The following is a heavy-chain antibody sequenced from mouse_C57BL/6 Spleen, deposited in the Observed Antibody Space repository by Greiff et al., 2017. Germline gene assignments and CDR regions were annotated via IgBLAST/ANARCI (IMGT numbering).Heavy chain of an antibody. CDR1: GFTFSSYT. J-gene: IGHJ4*01. CDR3: ARRYYDSSPYAMDY. Sequence: EVKLVESGGGLVKPGGSLKLSCAASGFTFSSYTMSWVRQTPGKRLEWVATISGGGGNTYYPDSVKGRCIISEDNAKNTLYLQMSSLRSEDTALYYCARRYYDSSPYAMDYWGQGTSVTVSS. V-gene: IGHV5-9*01. CDR2: ISGGGGNT. D-gene: IGHD1-1*01.